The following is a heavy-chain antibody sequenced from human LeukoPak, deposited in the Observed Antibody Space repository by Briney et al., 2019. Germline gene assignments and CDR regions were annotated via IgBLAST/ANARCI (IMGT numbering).Heavy chain of an antibody. J-gene: IGHJ5*02. Sequence: SETLSLTCTVSGGSISSGSYYWGWIRQPPGKGLEWIGSIYYSGSTSYNPSLKSRVTISVDASKNQFSLKLSSVTAVDTAVYYCARHGRYYDILTGYYYWFDPWGQGTLVTVSS. V-gene: IGHV4-39*01. CDR3: ARHGRYYDILTGYYYWFDP. D-gene: IGHD3-9*01. CDR1: GGSISSGSYY. CDR2: IYYSGST.